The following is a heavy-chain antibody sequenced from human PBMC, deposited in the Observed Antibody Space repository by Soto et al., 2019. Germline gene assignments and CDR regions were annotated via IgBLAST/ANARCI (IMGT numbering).Heavy chain of an antibody. Sequence: GGSRRLSCAASGFTFSSYGMHWVRQATGRGLEWEAVISFDGSNKYYADSVKGRFTISRDNSKNTLYLQMNSLRAEDTALYYCAKARDWGDDAFDIWGQGTMVTVSS. V-gene: IGHV3-30*18. D-gene: IGHD2-21*02. CDR1: GFTFSSYG. J-gene: IGHJ3*02. CDR3: AKARDWGDDAFDI. CDR2: ISFDGSNK.